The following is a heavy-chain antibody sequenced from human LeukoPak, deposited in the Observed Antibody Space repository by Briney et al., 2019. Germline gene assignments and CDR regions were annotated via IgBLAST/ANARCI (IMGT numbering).Heavy chain of an antibody. CDR2: INPNSGGT. V-gene: IGHV1-2*02. J-gene: IGHJ6*03. D-gene: IGHD4-17*01. CDR3: ARHYGDYFTYYYYYMDV. CDR1: GYTFTGYY. Sequence: ASVKVSCKASGYTFTGYYMHWARQAPGQGLEWMGWINPNSGGTNYAQKFQGRVTMTRDTSISTAYMELSRLRSEDTAVYYCARHYGDYFTYYYYYMDVWGKGTTVTVSS.